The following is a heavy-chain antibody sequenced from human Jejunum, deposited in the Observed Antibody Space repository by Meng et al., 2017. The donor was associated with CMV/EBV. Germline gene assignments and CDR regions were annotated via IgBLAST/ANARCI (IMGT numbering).Heavy chain of an antibody. Sequence: SCKASGYTFTFYYMHWVRQAPGHRLEWMELINPSGGNTNYAQKFQDRVTMTRDTSTATVYMELSSLTSEDTAVYYCAKGTQGAYLDIWGQGTLVTVSS. CDR1: GYTFTFYY. J-gene: IGHJ4*02. D-gene: IGHD3-16*01. CDR3: AKGTQGAYLDI. V-gene: IGHV1-46*01. CDR2: INPSGGNT.